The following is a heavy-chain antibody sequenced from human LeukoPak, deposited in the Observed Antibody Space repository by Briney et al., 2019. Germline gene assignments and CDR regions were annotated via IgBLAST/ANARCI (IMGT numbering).Heavy chain of an antibody. CDR3: ARGRRNYGMDV. V-gene: IGHV4-59*01. Sequence: SETLSLTCTVSGGSISSYYWSWIRQPPGKGLEWIGYIYYSGSTNYNPSLKSRVTISVDTSKNQFSLKLSSVTAADTAVYYCARGRRNYGMDVWGQGTTVTVSS. CDR1: GGSISSYY. CDR2: IYYSGST. J-gene: IGHJ6*02.